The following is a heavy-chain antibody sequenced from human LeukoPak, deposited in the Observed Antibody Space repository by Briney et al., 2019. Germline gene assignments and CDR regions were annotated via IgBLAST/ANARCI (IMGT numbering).Heavy chain of an antibody. CDR3: VININWSFGS. D-gene: IGHD1-1*01. Sequence: GGSLRLSCGASGFMFSNNWMSWVRQAPGKGLEWMANMKPDGSNEYYADSVKGRFTISRDNAKNSLYLHMNSLRVEDTAIYYCVININWSFGSWGQGDVVIVSS. CDR2: MKPDGSNE. J-gene: IGHJ4*02. V-gene: IGHV3-7*01. CDR1: GFMFSNNW.